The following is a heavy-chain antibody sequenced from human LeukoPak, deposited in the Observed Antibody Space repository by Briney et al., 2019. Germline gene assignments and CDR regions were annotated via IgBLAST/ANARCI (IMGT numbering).Heavy chain of an antibody. CDR2: INHSGST. CDR1: GGSISSSSYY. D-gene: IGHD3-3*02. CDR3: ARDRIFGVVIPPPPGYFDY. Sequence: SETLSLTCTVSGGSISSSSYYWGWIRQPPGKGLEWIGEINHSGSTNYNPSLKSRVTISVDTSKNQFSLKLSSVTAADTAVYYCARDRIFGVVIPPPPGYFDYWGQGTLVTVSS. J-gene: IGHJ4*02. V-gene: IGHV4-39*07.